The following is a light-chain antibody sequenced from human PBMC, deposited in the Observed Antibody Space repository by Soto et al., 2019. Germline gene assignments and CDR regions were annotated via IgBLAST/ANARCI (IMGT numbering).Light chain of an antibody. CDR1: SSDVGGYDY. V-gene: IGLV2-14*01. Sequence: QSALTQPASVSGSPGQSITISCTGTSSDVGGYDYVSWYQLHPGKDPKLMVFEVNTRPSGVSYRFSGSKSGNTSSLTIYGLQGEDEAYYFCSSYSIRTAYRFGTGTKVTVL. CDR3: SSYSIRTAYR. J-gene: IGLJ1*01. CDR2: EVN.